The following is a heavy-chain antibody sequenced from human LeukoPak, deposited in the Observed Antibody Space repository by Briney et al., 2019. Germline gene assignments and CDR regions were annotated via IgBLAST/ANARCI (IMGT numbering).Heavy chain of an antibody. J-gene: IGHJ6*04. V-gene: IGHV3-33*01. CDR1: GFTFGSYG. D-gene: IGHD2-21*02. Sequence: GRSLRLSCAASGFTFGSYGMHWVRQAPGKGLEWVAVIWYDGSNKYYADSVKGRFTISRDNSKDTLYLQMNSLRAEDTAVYYCARDREYCGGDCYSDYYYGMDVWGKGTTVTVSS. CDR3: ARDREYCGGDCYSDYYYGMDV. CDR2: IWYDGSNK.